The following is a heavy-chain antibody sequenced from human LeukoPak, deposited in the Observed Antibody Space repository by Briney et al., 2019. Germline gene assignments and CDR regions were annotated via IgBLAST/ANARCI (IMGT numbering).Heavy chain of an antibody. CDR1: GFTFSSYA. V-gene: IGHV3-64*01. Sequence: GGSLRLPCAASGFTFSSYAMHWVRQAPGKGLEYVSAISSNGGSTYYANSVKGRFTISRDNSKNTLYLQMGSLRAEDMAVYYCARVGATFTSYYYYYMDVWGKGTTVTVSS. CDR3: ARVGATFTSYYYYYMDV. D-gene: IGHD1-26*01. J-gene: IGHJ6*03. CDR2: ISSNGGST.